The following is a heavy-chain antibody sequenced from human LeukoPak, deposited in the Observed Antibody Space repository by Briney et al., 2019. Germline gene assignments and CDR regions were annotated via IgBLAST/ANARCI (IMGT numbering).Heavy chain of an antibody. D-gene: IGHD6-6*01. Sequence: GGSLRLSCAASGFTFSSYAMSWVRQAPGKGLEWVSAISGSGGSTYYADSVKGRFTISRDNSKNTLYLQMNSLRAEDTAVYYCATSRGYSGASGGYWGQGTLVTVSS. CDR2: ISGSGGST. CDR1: GFTFSSYA. CDR3: ATSRGYSGASGGY. V-gene: IGHV3-23*01. J-gene: IGHJ4*02.